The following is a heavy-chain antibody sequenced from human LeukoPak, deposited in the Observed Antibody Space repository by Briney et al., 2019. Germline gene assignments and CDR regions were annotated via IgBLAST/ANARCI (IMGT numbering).Heavy chain of an antibody. J-gene: IGHJ4*02. V-gene: IGHV3-7*01. D-gene: IGHD6-13*01. CDR3: ARVDDGSSWQFDY. CDR2: IKQDGREE. Sequence: PGGSVRLSCAASGFTFSNYWMSWVRQAPGKGLEWVANIKQDGREEYYVDSVKGRFTISRDNAKNSLYLQMSSLRAEDTAVYYCARVDDGSSWQFDYWGQGTLVTVSS. CDR1: GFTFSNYW.